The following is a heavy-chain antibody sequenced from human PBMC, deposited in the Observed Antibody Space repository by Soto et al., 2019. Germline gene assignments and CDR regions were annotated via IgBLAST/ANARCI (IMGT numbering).Heavy chain of an antibody. CDR1: GGTLTNYA. J-gene: IGHJ6*02. CDR2: IIPIFGTA. V-gene: IGHV1-69*13. CDR3: GSWLKEGGIGGNYYYGMDV. D-gene: IGHD1-1*01. Sequence: VQLVQSGAEVKKPGSSVKVSCKASGGTLTNYAFSWVRQAPGQGLEWLGGIIPIFGTADYAQKFQGRVTITADEPTSTVHMELNRLRSDDTAGYYCGSWLKEGGIGGNYYYGMDVWGQGPTVTVSS.